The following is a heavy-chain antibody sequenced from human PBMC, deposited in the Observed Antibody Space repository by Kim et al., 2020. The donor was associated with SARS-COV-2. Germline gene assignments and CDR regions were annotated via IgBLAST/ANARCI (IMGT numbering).Heavy chain of an antibody. J-gene: IGHJ6*01. CDR2: INHSGST. D-gene: IGHD6-13*01. CDR3: ARAMQLFYYYYYYGMDV. Sequence: SETLSLTCAVYGGSFSGYYWSWIRQPPGKGLEWIGEINHSGSTNYNPSLKSRVTISVDTSKNQFSLKLSSVTAADTAVYYCARAMQLFYYYYYYGMDVWG. CDR1: GGSFSGYY. V-gene: IGHV4-34*01.